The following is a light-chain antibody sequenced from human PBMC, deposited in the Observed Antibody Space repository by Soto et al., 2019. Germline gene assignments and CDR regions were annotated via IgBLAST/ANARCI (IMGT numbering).Light chain of an antibody. V-gene: IGKV3-15*01. CDR2: GAS. CDR1: QSVSSN. CDR3: QQYDNWPLT. J-gene: IGKJ4*01. Sequence: EIVMTQSPATLPVWPGERATLSCRASQSVSSNLAWYQQKPGQAPRFLIYGASTRATGIPARFSGSGSGTEFTLTISSLQSEDFAVYYCQQYDNWPLTFGGGTK.